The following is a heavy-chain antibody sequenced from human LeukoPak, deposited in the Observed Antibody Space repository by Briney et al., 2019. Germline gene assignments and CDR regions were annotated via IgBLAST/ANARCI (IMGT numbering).Heavy chain of an antibody. J-gene: IGHJ4*02. V-gene: IGHV4-38-2*02. CDR1: GYSISSDYY. Sequence: PSETLSLTCTVSGYSISSDYYWGWIRQPPGKGLEGIGSMYYSGNTYYSPSLMSRVTISVDTSKNQFSLNLSSVTAADTAVYYCARAPHFFDTSGSRYYFDYCGQGALVTVSS. CDR3: ARAPHFFDTSGSRYYFDY. D-gene: IGHD3-22*01. CDR2: MYYSGNT.